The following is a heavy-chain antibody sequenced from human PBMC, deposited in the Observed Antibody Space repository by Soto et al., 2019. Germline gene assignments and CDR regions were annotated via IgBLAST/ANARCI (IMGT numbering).Heavy chain of an antibody. CDR2: IYYSGST. CDR1: GGSISSYY. J-gene: IGHJ6*02. V-gene: IGHV4-59*01. CDR3: ARGDFWSGYQNYCGMDV. Sequence: SETLSLTCTVSGGSISSYYWSWLRQPPGKGLEWIGYIYYSGSTSYNLSLKSRVTIPVDTSKNQFSLKLSSVTAADTAVYYCARGDFWSGYQNYCGMDVWGQGTTVTVSS. D-gene: IGHD3-3*01.